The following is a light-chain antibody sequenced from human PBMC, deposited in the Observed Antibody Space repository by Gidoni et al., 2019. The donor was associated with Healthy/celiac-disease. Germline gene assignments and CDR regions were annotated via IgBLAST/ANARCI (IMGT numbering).Light chain of an antibody. CDR1: QSISSW. CDR2: DAS. J-gene: IGKJ3*01. CDR3: QQYNSFGFT. Sequence: DIQMTQSPSTLSASVGDRVTITCRASQSISSWLAWYQQKPGKAPKLLIYDASSLESGVPSRFSGSGSGTEFTLTISSLQPDDFATYYCQQYNSFGFTFGPGTKVDIK. V-gene: IGKV1-5*01.